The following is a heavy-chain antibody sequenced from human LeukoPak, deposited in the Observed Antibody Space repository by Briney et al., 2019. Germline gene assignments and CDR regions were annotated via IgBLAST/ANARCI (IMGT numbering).Heavy chain of an antibody. CDR3: VRGSGSYYNPFFDY. CDR1: GFTFSSYW. J-gene: IGHJ4*02. V-gene: IGHV3-7*01. CDR2: IKQDGSEK. D-gene: IGHD3-10*01. Sequence: GGSLRLSCAASGFTFSSYWMSWVRQAPGKGLEWVANIKQDGSEKYYVDSVKGRFTISRDNAKNSLYLQMNSLRAEDAAVYYCVRGSGSYYNPFFDYWGQGTLVTVSS.